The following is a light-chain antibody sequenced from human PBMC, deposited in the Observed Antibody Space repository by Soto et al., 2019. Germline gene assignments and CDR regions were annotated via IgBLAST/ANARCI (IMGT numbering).Light chain of an antibody. CDR3: QQYNTY. J-gene: IGKJ4*01. V-gene: IGKV1-5*03. Sequence: DIQMTQSPSTLSASVGDRVTITCRTSHTINSLLAWYQQKPGQAPKLLIYKATVLENGVPSRFSGSGSGTEFTLTISSLQPDDFATYYCQQYNTYFGGGTKVEIK. CDR2: KAT. CDR1: HTINSL.